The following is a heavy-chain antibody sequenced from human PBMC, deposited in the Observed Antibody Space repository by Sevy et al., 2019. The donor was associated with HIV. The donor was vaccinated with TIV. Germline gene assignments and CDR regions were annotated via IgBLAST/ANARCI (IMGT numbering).Heavy chain of an antibody. CDR1: GFTFNTFG. CDR2: INFSGGTT. Sequence: GESLKISCAASGFTFNTFGMNWVRQAPGKGLEWVAYINFSGGTTSYADFVKGRFTISRDNAKNSLFLQMNSLRDEYTAIYYCTRGGGSRPDYWGQGTLVTVSS. V-gene: IGHV3-48*02. CDR3: TRGGGSRPDY. J-gene: IGHJ4*02. D-gene: IGHD3-10*01.